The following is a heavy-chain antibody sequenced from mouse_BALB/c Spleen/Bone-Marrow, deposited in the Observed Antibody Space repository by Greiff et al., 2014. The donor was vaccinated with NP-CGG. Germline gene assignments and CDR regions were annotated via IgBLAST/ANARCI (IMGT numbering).Heavy chain of an antibody. Sequence: EVQLQQSGAELVKPGASVKLSCTASGFNIKDTYMHWVKQRPEQGLEWIGRIDPGNGNTKYDPKFQGKATITADTSSNTAYLQLSSLTSEDTAVYYCASYYYGHYFDYWGQGTTLTVSS. J-gene: IGHJ2*01. V-gene: IGHV14-3*02. CDR1: GFNIKDTY. CDR2: IDPGNGNT. D-gene: IGHD1-1*01. CDR3: ASYYYGHYFDY.